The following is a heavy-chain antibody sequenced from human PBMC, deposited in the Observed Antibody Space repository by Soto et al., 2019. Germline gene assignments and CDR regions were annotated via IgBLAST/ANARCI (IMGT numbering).Heavy chain of an antibody. CDR2: IYYSGST. Sequence: PSETLSLTCTVSGGSISSYCWSWIRQPPGKGLEWIGYIYYSGSTNYNPSLKSRVTISVDTSKNQFSLKLSSVTAADTAVYYCARQGCSSTSCYAPAEYFQHWGQGTLVTVSS. CDR3: ARQGCSSTSCYAPAEYFQH. D-gene: IGHD2-2*01. J-gene: IGHJ1*01. V-gene: IGHV4-59*08. CDR1: GGSISSYC.